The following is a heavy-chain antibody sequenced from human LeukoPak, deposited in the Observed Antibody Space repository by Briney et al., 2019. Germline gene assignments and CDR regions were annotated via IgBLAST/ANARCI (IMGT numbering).Heavy chain of an antibody. CDR2: TYSGGST. D-gene: IGHD6-13*01. V-gene: IGHV3-53*01. Sequence: GGSLRLSCAASGFTVSSNYMSWVRQAPGKGLEWVSVTYSGGSTYYADSVKGRFTISRDNSKNTLYLQMNSLRAEDTAVYYCAKGHSSWYTHYFDYWGQGTLVTVSS. CDR3: AKGHSSWYTHYFDY. CDR1: GFTVSSNY. J-gene: IGHJ4*02.